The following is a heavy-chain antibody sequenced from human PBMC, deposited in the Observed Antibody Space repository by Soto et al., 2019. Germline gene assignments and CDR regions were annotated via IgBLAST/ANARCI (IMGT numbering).Heavy chain of an antibody. CDR3: ATDFRTPLFDY. J-gene: IGHJ4*02. CDR2: INAGNGNT. CDR1: GYTFTSYV. V-gene: IGHV1-3*01. Sequence: ASVKVSCKASGYTFTSYVMHWVRQAPGQRLEWMGWINAGNGNTKYSQKFQGRVTITRDTSASTAYMELSSLRSEDAAVYYCATDFRTPLFDYWGQGTLVTVSS. D-gene: IGHD3-3*01.